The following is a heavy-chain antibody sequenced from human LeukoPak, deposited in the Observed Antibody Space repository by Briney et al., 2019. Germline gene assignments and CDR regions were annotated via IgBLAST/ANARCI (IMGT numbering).Heavy chain of an antibody. CDR1: GYTFTSYW. D-gene: IGHD5-24*01. CDR2: IYPGDSDT. J-gene: IGHJ3*02. CDR3: AKTRDSFLSGAFDI. V-gene: IGHV5-51*01. Sequence: GESLKISCKGSGYTFTSYWIGWVRQMPGKGLEWMGIIYPGDSDTSYSPSFQGQVTISADQSSRTAYLQWSSLKASDTAIYYCAKTRDSFLSGAFDIWGQGTMVTVSS.